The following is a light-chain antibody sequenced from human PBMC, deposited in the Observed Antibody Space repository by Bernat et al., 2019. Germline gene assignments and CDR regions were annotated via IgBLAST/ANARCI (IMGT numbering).Light chain of an antibody. CDR2: NNN. J-gene: IGLJ3*02. CDR1: SSNIGSNT. Sequence: QSVLTQPPSASGTPGQRFTISCSGSSSNIGSNTVTWYQQLPGTAPKLLIYNNNQRPSGVPDRFSGSKSGTSASLAISGLQSEDEADYYCAAWDDSLNGWVFGGGTKLTVL. CDR3: AAWDDSLNGWV. V-gene: IGLV1-44*01.